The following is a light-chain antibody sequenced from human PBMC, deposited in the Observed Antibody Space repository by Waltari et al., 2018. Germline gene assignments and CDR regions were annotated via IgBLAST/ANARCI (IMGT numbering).Light chain of an antibody. CDR2: KAS. CDR3: QQYSTFWWT. Sequence: MTQSPATLSLSPGERATLSCRASQSVGRNLAWYQQKPGKAPMLLIYKASSLQSGVPSRFSGSGSGTEFTLTISSLQPDDLATYYCQQYSTFWWTFGQGTKVEI. J-gene: IGKJ1*01. V-gene: IGKV1-5*03. CDR1: QSVGRN.